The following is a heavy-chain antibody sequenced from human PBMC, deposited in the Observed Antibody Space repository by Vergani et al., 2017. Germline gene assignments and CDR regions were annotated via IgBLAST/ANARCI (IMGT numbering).Heavy chain of an antibody. CDR1: GGSISSYY. CDR3: ARDFWGENAFDI. V-gene: IGHV4-59*01. J-gene: IGHJ3*02. D-gene: IGHD7-27*01. CDR2: IYYSGST. Sequence: QVQLQQWGAGLLKPSETLSLTCTVSGGSISSYYWWWIRQPPGKGLEWIGYIYYSGSTNYNPSLKSRVTISVDTSTNQFSLKLRSVTAADTAVYYCARDFWGENAFDIWGQGTMVTVSS.